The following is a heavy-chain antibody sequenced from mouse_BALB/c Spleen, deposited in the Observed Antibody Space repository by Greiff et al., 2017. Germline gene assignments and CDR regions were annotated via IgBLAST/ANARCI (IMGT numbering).Heavy chain of an antibody. CDR2: IWAGGST. Sequence: VQLQESGPGLVAPSQSLSITCTVSGFSLTSYGVHWVRQPPGKGLEWLGVIWAGGSTNYNSALMSRLSISKDNSKSQVFLKMNSLQTDDTAMYYCARESGYYDAMDYWGQGTSVTVSS. CDR1: GFSLTSYG. J-gene: IGHJ4*01. D-gene: IGHD2-2*01. CDR3: ARESGYYDAMDY. V-gene: IGHV2-9*02.